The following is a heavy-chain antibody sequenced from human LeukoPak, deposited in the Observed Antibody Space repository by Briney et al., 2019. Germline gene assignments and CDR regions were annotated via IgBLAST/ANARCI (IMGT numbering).Heavy chain of an antibody. CDR2: ISYDGTNK. D-gene: IGHD1-1*01. CDR1: GLIFSNYA. CDR3: ATDEGLNDLPEK. J-gene: IGHJ4*02. V-gene: IGHV3-30*04. Sequence: GRALTLTCQVSGLIFSNYALHWVRQTPGKGLEWVAVISYDGTNKYYANFMKGRFTVSRHNSKNTLYLHSDSLTPEDTAIYYCATDEGLNDLPEKWGQGTLVTVSS.